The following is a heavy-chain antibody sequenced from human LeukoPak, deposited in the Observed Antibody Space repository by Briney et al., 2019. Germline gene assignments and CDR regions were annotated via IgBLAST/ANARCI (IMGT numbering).Heavy chain of an antibody. J-gene: IGHJ5*02. CDR2: ISAYNGNT. Sequence: ASVKVSCKTSGYILTAYYMHWVRQAPGQGLEWMGWISAYNGNTNYAQKLQGRVTMTTDTSTSTAYMELRSLRSDDTAVYYCARVPERKQWLVDSAFDPWGQGTLVTVSS. D-gene: IGHD6-19*01. CDR3: ARVPERKQWLVDSAFDP. V-gene: IGHV1-18*04. CDR1: GYILTAYY.